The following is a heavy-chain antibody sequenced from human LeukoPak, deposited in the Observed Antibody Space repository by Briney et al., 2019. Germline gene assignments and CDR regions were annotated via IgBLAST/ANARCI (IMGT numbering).Heavy chain of an antibody. V-gene: IGHV3-74*01. D-gene: IGHD3-10*01. J-gene: IGHJ5*02. CDR1: GFTFKLYW. CDR3: AKGHGLLWFGEGGWFDP. CDR2: INDDGSDT. Sequence: GGSLRLSCAASGFTFKLYWMHWVRQVPGKGPVWVARINDDGSDTVYADSVKGRFTISRDDAKNMLFLQMNSLRAEDTALYYCAKGHGLLWFGEGGWFDPWGQGTLVTVSS.